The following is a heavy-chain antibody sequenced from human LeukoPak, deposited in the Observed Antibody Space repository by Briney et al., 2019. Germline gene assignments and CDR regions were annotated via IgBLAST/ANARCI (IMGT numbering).Heavy chain of an antibody. CDR1: GFTFSDFY. J-gene: IGHJ4*02. D-gene: IGHD2-21*01. Sequence: RSGGSLRLSCAASGFTFSDFYMGWIRQAPGKGLEWISYISGSGSTTYYGDSVKGRFTISRDNAKNSLYLQMNSLRAEDTALYYCAKDITVLGYSSSLFDYWGQGTLVTVSS. V-gene: IGHV3-11*01. CDR3: AKDITVLGYSSSLFDY. CDR2: ISGSGSTT.